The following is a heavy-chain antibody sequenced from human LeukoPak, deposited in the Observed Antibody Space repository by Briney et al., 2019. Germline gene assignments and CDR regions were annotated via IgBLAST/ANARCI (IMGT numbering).Heavy chain of an antibody. Sequence: SETLSLTCTVSGGSVSSGSYYWSWIRQPPGKGLEWIGYIYYSGSINYNPSLKSRVTISVDTSKNQFSLKLSSVTAADTAVYYCARDMAGTPYYYCMDVWGKGTTVTVSS. CDR3: ARDMAGTPYYYCMDV. CDR2: IYYSGSI. V-gene: IGHV4-61*01. CDR1: GGSVSSGSYY. J-gene: IGHJ6*04. D-gene: IGHD6-19*01.